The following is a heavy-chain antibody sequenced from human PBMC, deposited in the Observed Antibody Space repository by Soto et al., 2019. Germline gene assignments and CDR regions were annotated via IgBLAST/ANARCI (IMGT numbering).Heavy chain of an antibody. CDR2: ISSSGTYI. CDR3: ARDPSDCSSTSCWGYYALDV. CDR1: VFTFITYS. Sequence: GWSLRLSCASSVFTFITYSMNWVRQAPGKGLEWVSSISSSGTYIHYADSLKGRFTISRDNAKNSLYLQMISLRAEDTAVYYCARDPSDCSSTSCWGYYALDVWGQGTTVTVSS. D-gene: IGHD2-2*01. J-gene: IGHJ6*02. V-gene: IGHV3-21*01.